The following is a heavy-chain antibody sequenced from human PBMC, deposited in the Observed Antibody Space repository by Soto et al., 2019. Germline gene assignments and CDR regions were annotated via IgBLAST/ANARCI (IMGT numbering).Heavy chain of an antibody. Sequence: GASVKVSCKASGGTFSSYAISWVRQAPGQGLEWMGGIIPIFGTANYAQKFQGRVTITADESTSTAYRELSSLRSENTAVYYCARYYYDSSGHFGYWGQGTRVTVSS. CDR3: ARYYYDSSGHFGY. CDR1: GGTFSSYA. V-gene: IGHV1-69*13. CDR2: IIPIFGTA. J-gene: IGHJ4*02. D-gene: IGHD3-22*01.